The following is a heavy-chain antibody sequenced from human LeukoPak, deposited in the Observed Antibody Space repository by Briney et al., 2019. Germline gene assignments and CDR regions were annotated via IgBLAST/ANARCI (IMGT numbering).Heavy chain of an antibody. D-gene: IGHD3-22*01. Sequence: SETLSLTCTVSGYSISSGYYWGWIRQPPGKGLEWIGSIYHSGSTYYNPSLKSRVTISVDTSKNQFSLKLSSVTAADTAVYYCARVSRAYYYDSSGSRVSFDIWGQGTMVTVSS. CDR3: ARVSRAYYYDSSGSRVSFDI. J-gene: IGHJ3*02. CDR1: GYSISSGYY. CDR2: IYHSGST. V-gene: IGHV4-38-2*02.